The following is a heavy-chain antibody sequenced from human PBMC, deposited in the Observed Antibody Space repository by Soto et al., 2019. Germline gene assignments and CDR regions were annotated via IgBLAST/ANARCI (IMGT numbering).Heavy chain of an antibody. D-gene: IGHD5-12*01. Sequence: SVKVSCKASGGTFSSYAISWVRQAPGQGLEWMGGIIPIFGTANYAQKFQGRVTITADESTSTAYMELSSLRSEDTAVYYCARDRPVLLATIYDAFDIWGQGTMVTVSS. CDR3: ARDRPVLLATIYDAFDI. CDR1: GGTFSSYA. J-gene: IGHJ3*02. V-gene: IGHV1-69*13. CDR2: IIPIFGTA.